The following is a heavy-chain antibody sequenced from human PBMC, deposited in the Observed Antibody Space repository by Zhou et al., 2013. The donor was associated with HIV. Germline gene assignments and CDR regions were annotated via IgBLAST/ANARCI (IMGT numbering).Heavy chain of an antibody. D-gene: IGHD2-21*02. J-gene: IGHJ4*02. Sequence: QVQLLQSGAEVKPPGASVKVSCKVVGYTLANLAIHWVRQPPGQGLEWMGGFDPEEVMTLYAQKFEGRVTLTQDASSDTAYMSMTGLTSDDTAVYYCGTIPQLTGSTSGHDCDGEVDYWGRGTRSPCPQ. V-gene: IGHV1-24*01. CDR2: FDPEEVMT. CDR3: GTIPQLTGSTSGHDCDGEVDY. CDR1: GYTLANLA.